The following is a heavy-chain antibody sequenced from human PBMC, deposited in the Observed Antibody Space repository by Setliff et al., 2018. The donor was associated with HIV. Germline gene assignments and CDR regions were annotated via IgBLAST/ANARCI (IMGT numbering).Heavy chain of an antibody. V-gene: IGHV3-15*01. CDR3: TTDTLIFGVVINGRYFDY. D-gene: IGHD3-3*01. Sequence: GGSLRLSCAASGFTFSNAWMSWVRQAPGKGLEWVGRIKRKTDGGTTDYGAPVKGRFTISRDDSKDTVYLQMNSLKTEDTAVYYSTTDTLIFGVVINGRYFDYWGQGTLVTVSS. CDR1: GFTFSNAW. CDR2: IKRKTDGGTT. J-gene: IGHJ4*02.